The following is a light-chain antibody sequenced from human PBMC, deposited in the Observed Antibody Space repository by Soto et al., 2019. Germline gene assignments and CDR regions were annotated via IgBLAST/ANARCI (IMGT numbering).Light chain of an antibody. CDR2: EDD. CDR3: GTWDSRLNAHV. J-gene: IGLJ1*01. CDR1: TSNIGNNF. Sequence: QSALTQPPSVSAAPGQKVIISCSGGTSNIGNNFACWYQHLPGTAPKLLIYEDDKRASGIPDRFSGSRSGTSATLGITGLQTGDEADYYCGTWDSRLNAHVFGTGTKLTVL. V-gene: IGLV1-51*02.